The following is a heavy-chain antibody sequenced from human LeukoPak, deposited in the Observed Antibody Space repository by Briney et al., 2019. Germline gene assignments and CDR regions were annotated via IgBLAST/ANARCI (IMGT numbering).Heavy chain of an antibody. CDR3: ARALMTLVRGVPRTTWFHP. CDR1: GGSFSGYY. CDR2: INESGTT. D-gene: IGHD3-10*01. Sequence: SETLSLTCAVFGGSFSGYYWTWVRQAPGKGLEWIGEINESGTTNYNASLNNRVTISVDTSKNQFSLKLTSLTAADTAVFYCARALMTLVRGVPRTTWFHPWGQGTLVTVSS. V-gene: IGHV4-34*01. J-gene: IGHJ5*02.